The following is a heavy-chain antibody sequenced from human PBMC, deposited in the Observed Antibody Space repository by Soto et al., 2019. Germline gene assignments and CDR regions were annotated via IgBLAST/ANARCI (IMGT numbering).Heavy chain of an antibody. CDR1: GGSISSYY. CDR2: IYYSGST. J-gene: IGHJ5*02. V-gene: IGHV4-59*01. D-gene: IGHD3-22*01. CDR3: ARANYDSSQVGT. Sequence: SETLSLTCTVSGGSISSYYWSWIRQPPGKGLEWIGYIYYSGSTNYNPSLKSRVTISVDTSKNQFSLKLSSVTAADTAVYYCARANYDSSQVGTWGQGTLVTVSS.